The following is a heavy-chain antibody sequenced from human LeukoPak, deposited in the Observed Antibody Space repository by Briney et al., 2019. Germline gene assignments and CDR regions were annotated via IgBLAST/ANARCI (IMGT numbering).Heavy chain of an antibody. CDR3: AKGSSGYIYGDY. V-gene: IGHV3-23*01. Sequence: GGSLRLSCAASGFTFSRYSMSWVRQAPGMGLEWVSGISGGSDGTYYADSVKGRFTISRDNSKNTLYLQMNSLRAEDTAIYYCAKGSSGYIYGDYWGQGTLVTVSS. J-gene: IGHJ4*02. CDR1: GFTFSRYS. D-gene: IGHD5-18*01. CDR2: ISGGSDGT.